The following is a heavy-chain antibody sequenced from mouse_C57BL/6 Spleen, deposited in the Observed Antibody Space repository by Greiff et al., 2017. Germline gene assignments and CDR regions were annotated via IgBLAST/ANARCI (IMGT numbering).Heavy chain of an antibody. V-gene: IGHV1-74*01. J-gene: IGHJ4*01. Sequence: QVQLQQPGAELVKPGASVKVSCKASGYTFTSYWMHWVKQRPGQGLEWIGRIHPSDSDTNYNQKFKGKATLTVDKSSSTAYMQLSRLTSEDSAVYYCARGGYYYGSSCDAMDYWGQGTSVTVSS. CDR3: ARGGYYYGSSCDAMDY. CDR2: IHPSDSDT. D-gene: IGHD1-1*01. CDR1: GYTFTSYW.